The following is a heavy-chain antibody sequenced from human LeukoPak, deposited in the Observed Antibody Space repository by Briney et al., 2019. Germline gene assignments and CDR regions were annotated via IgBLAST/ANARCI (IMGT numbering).Heavy chain of an antibody. D-gene: IGHD3-9*01. J-gene: IGHJ4*02. CDR1: GLTFSNAW. CDR2: IKSKTDGGTT. Sequence: GGSLRLSCAASGLTFSNAWMSWVRQAPGKGLEWVGRIKSKTDGGTTDYAAPVKGRFTISRDDSKNTLYLQMNSLKTEDTAVYYCTTVLGYYDILTGYYMESFGPSYWGQGTLVTVSS. CDR3: TTVLGYYDILTGYYMESFGPSY. V-gene: IGHV3-15*01.